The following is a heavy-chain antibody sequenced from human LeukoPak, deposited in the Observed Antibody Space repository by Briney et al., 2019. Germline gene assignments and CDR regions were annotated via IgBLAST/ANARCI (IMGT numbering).Heavy chain of an antibody. J-gene: IGHJ5*02. Sequence: GGSLRLSCAASGFTFSSYWMHWVRQAPGKGLVWVSRINSDGSSTSYADSVKGRFTISRDNAKNSLYLQMNSLRAEDTAVYYCARDGSIAVKNWFDPWGQGTLVTVSS. D-gene: IGHD6-19*01. CDR3: ARDGSIAVKNWFDP. CDR2: INSDGSST. V-gene: IGHV3-74*01. CDR1: GFTFSSYW.